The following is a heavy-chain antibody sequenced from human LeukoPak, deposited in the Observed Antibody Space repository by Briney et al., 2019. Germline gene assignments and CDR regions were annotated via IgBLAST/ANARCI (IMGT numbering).Heavy chain of an antibody. V-gene: IGHV4-59*10. D-gene: IGHD2-2*01. CDR3: ARVVPLRAFDI. CDR2: IYYSGST. J-gene: IGHJ3*02. Sequence: SETLSLTCAVYGGSFSDYYWSWIRQPAGKGLEWIGYIYYSGSTNYNPSLKSRVTMSVDTSKNQFSLKLSSVTAADTAVYYCARVVPLRAFDIWGQGTMVTVSS. CDR1: GGSFSDYY.